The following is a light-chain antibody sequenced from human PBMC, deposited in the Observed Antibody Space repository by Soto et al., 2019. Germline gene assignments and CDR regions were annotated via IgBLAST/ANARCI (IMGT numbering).Light chain of an antibody. CDR3: QQYGSLLWT. CDR1: QSVSSNY. V-gene: IGKV3-20*01. CDR2: GAS. Sequence: EIALTQSPGTLSLSPGERATLSCRASQSVSSNYLAWYQQKPGQAPRLLIYGASNRATDIPDRFSGSGSGTDFTLTISRLEPEDFAVYYCQQYGSLLWTFGQGPKVEIK. J-gene: IGKJ1*01.